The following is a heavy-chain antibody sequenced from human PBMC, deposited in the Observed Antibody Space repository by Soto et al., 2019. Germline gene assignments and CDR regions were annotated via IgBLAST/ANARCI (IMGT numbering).Heavy chain of an antibody. J-gene: IGHJ6*02. D-gene: IGHD5-12*01. CDR2: ISSSSSYI. Sequence: GGSLRLSCAASGFTFSSYSMNWVRQALGKGLEWVSSISSSSSYIYYADSVKGRFTISRDNAKNSLYLQMNSLRAEDTAVYYCARDDIVATPASGMDVWGQGTTVTVS. CDR3: ARDDIVATPASGMDV. V-gene: IGHV3-21*01. CDR1: GFTFSSYS.